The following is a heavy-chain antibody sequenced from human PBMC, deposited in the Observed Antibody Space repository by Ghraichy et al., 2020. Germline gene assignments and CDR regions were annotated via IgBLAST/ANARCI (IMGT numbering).Heavy chain of an antibody. Sequence: GSLRLSCAASGFTFSNAWMNWVRQAPGKGLEWVGRIKSKTDGGTTDYAAPVKGRFTISRDDSKNTLYLQMNSLKTEDTAVYYCIVGATTDYYYGMDVWGQGTTVTVSS. CDR1: GFTFSNAW. D-gene: IGHD1-26*01. CDR2: IKSKTDGGTT. CDR3: IVGATTDYYYGMDV. J-gene: IGHJ6*02. V-gene: IGHV3-15*07.